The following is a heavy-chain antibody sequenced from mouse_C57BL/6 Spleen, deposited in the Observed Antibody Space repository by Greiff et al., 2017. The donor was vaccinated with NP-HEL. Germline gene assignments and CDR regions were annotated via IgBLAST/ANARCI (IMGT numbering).Heavy chain of an antibody. CDR2: IWSGGST. CDR1: GFSLTSYG. Sequence: VQLQQSGPGLVQPSQSLSITCTVSGFSLTSYGVHWVRQSPGKGLEWLGVIWSGGSTDYNVAFISRLSISKDNSKSQVFFKMNRLQADDTAIYYGARSTMVTTEFAYWGQGTLVTVSA. V-gene: IGHV2-2*01. J-gene: IGHJ3*01. CDR3: ARSTMVTTEFAY. D-gene: IGHD2-2*01.